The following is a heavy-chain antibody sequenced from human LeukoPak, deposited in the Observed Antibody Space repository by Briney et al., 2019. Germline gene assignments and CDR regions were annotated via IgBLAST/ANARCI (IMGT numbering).Heavy chain of an antibody. Sequence: SETLSLTCTVFGGSISSYYWSWIRQPPGKGLEWIGFFYYSGSTNYNPSLKSRVTMSVDPSKNHFSLKLSSVTAADTAVYYCARDHSDYPRVFDYWGQGTLVTVSS. D-gene: IGHD3-22*01. CDR3: ARDHSDYPRVFDY. CDR2: FYYSGST. CDR1: GGSISSYY. J-gene: IGHJ4*02. V-gene: IGHV4-59*01.